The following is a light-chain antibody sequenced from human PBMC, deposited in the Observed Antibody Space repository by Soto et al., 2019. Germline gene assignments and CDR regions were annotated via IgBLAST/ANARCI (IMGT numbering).Light chain of an antibody. CDR1: QSISRN. J-gene: IGKJ5*01. Sequence: DIQMTQSPSSLSASVGDRVTITCRASQSISRNLNWYQHKPGKAPKLLIYAASSLQNGVPPRFSGGGSGTEVTLSIRSLQPEDFGTYYCQQSYTTASITFGQGTRLEIK. V-gene: IGKV1-39*01. CDR2: AAS. CDR3: QQSYTTASIT.